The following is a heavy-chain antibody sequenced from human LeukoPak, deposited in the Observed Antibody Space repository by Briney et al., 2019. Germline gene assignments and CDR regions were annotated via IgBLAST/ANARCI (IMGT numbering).Heavy chain of an antibody. CDR3: AKDGNIVATIDRFGY. J-gene: IGHJ4*02. Sequence: GSLRLSCAASGFTLSNNALTWVRPAPGKGLKSVSTINGTTATGDPPYYADSVKGRFTISRDNSKNTLYMQMNSLRAEDTAVYYCAKDGNIVATIDRFGYWGQGTLVTVSS. D-gene: IGHD5-12*01. CDR2: INGTTATGDPP. V-gene: IGHV3-23*01. CDR1: GFTLSNNA.